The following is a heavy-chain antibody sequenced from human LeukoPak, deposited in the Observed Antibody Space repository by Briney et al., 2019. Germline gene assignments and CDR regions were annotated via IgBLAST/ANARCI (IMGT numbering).Heavy chain of an antibody. CDR2: IYPSDSDT. J-gene: IGHJ4*02. D-gene: IGHD4-23*01. V-gene: IGHV5-51*01. CDR1: GSSFTSSW. CDR3: ARMGGGNSFAY. Sequence: GESLQISCKGSGSSFTSSWIGWVRQLPGKGVEWMGIIYPSDSDTRYSPSFQGQVTISADKSITTAYLQWSSLKASDTAMYYCARMGGGNSFAYWGQGALVTVSS.